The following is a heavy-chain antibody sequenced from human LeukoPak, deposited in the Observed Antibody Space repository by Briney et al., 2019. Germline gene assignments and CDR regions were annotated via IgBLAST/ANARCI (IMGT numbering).Heavy chain of an antibody. CDR2: IRYDGRNK. D-gene: IGHD6-13*01. V-gene: IGHV3-30*02. Sequence: GGSLRLSCAASGFTFSTYGMHWVRQAPGKGLEWVAFIRYDGRNKYYADSVKGRFTISRDNSKNTLCLQMNSLRAEDTAVYYCAKDLRGVVYSSFDYWGQGTLVTVSS. J-gene: IGHJ4*02. CDR1: GFTFSTYG. CDR3: AKDLRGVVYSSFDY.